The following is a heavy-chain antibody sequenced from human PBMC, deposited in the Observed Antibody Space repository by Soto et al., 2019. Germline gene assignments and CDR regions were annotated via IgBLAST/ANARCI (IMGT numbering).Heavy chain of an antibody. CDR2: INHSGST. D-gene: IGHD3-10*01. CDR1: GGSFSGYY. V-gene: IGHV4-34*01. Sequence: QVQLQQWGAGLLKPSETLSLTCAVYGGSFSGYYWSWIRQPPGKGLEWIGEINHSGSTNYNPSLKSRVTISVDTSKNQFSLKLSSVTAADTAVYYCARVRRRFGECLDYWGQGTLVTVSS. J-gene: IGHJ4*02. CDR3: ARVRRRFGECLDY.